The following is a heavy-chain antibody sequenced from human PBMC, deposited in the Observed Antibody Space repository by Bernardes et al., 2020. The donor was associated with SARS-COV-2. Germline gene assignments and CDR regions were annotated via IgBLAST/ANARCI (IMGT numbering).Heavy chain of an antibody. D-gene: IGHD3-10*01. J-gene: IGHJ4*02. CDR3: AKAHGSGSYFSSYYFDY. V-gene: IGHV4-59*01. CDR1: TGSISTYY. Sequence: SETLSLTCTVSTGSISTYYWSWIRQPPGKGLEWIAYIYYSGNTKYNPSLKSRVTISIDTSKNQFSLKLNSVTAADTAVYYCAKAHGSGSYFSSYYFDYWGQGTLVTVSS. CDR2: IYYSGNT.